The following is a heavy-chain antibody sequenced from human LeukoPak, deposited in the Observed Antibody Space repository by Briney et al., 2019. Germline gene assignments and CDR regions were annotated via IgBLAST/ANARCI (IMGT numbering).Heavy chain of an antibody. CDR1: GYTFTGYY. D-gene: IGHD6-13*01. CDR3: ARVRLTAGAHRNFDY. V-gene: IGHV1-2*02. Sequence: GASVKVSCKASGYTFTGYYMHWVRQAPGQGLEWMGWINPNRGGTNYAQKFQGRVTMTRDTSISTAYMELSRLRSDDTAVYYCARVRLTAGAHRNFDYWGQGTLVTVSS. CDR2: INPNRGGT. J-gene: IGHJ4*02.